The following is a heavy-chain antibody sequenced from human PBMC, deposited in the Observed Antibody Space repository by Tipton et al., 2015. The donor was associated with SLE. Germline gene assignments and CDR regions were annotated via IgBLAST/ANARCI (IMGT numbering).Heavy chain of an antibody. CDR2: IWHDGSNS. J-gene: IGHJ6*02. D-gene: IGHD3-3*01. CDR3: GKGLNFDFWSGFGMDV. Sequence: SLRLSCAASGFTFSGYGLHWVRQAPGKGLEWVAIIWHDGSNSYHAESVKGRFTISRDNSQNTLYLQMSRLRAEDTAIYYCGKGLNFDFWSGFGMDVWGQGTTVTVS. CDR1: GFTFSGYG. V-gene: IGHV3-33*06.